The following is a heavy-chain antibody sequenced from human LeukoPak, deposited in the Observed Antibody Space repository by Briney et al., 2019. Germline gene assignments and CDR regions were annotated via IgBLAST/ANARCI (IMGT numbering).Heavy chain of an antibody. CDR1: GGSISLSYYY. CDR2: VYYSGTT. Sequence: PSETLSLTCSVSGGSISLSYYYWGWIRQPPGKALEWIGSVYYSGTTSYNPSLKSRVTISVDMSKNHFSLRLSSVTAADTAMYYCARGFMGCKYYFDYWGQGTLVTVSS. CDR3: ARGFMGCKYYFDY. V-gene: IGHV4-39*07. D-gene: IGHD2-15*01. J-gene: IGHJ4*02.